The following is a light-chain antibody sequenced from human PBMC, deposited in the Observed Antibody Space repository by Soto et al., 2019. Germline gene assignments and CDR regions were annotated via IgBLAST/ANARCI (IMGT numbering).Light chain of an antibody. J-gene: IGKJ4*01. V-gene: IGKV3-11*01. CDR3: QQRANWPLT. Sequence: EIVLIQSPATLYLSPGERATLSCRASQSVINYLAWYQQKPGQAPRLLIYDTSNRATGIPARFSGSGSGTDFTLIISSLEPEDFAVYYCQQRANWPLTFGGGTKVDIK. CDR2: DTS. CDR1: QSVINY.